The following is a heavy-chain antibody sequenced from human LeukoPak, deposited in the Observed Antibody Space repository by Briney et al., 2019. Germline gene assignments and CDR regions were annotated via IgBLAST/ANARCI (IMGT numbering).Heavy chain of an antibody. D-gene: IGHD6-6*01. CDR3: ARAQSIESNWFDP. Sequence: SQTLSLTCTVSGGSISSGGYYWNWIRQPAGKGLEWIGRIYTSGSTNYNPSLKSRVTISVDTSKNQFSLKLSSVTAADTAVYYCARAQSIESNWFDPWGQGTLVTVSS. J-gene: IGHJ5*02. CDR2: IYTSGST. CDR1: GGSISSGGYY. V-gene: IGHV4-61*02.